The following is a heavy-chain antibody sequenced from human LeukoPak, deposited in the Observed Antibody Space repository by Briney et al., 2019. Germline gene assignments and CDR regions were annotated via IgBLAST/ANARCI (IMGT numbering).Heavy chain of an antibody. V-gene: IGHV1-2*02. CDR1: GYTFTGYY. Sequence: ASVKVSCKASGYTFTGYYMHWVRQAPGQGLEWMGWINPNSGGTNYAQKFQGRVTMTRDTSISTAYMELSRLRSDDTAVYYCARDHRGYCSSTSCYRDAFDIWGQGTMVTVSS. J-gene: IGHJ3*02. CDR2: INPNSGGT. CDR3: ARDHRGYCSSTSCYRDAFDI. D-gene: IGHD2-2*01.